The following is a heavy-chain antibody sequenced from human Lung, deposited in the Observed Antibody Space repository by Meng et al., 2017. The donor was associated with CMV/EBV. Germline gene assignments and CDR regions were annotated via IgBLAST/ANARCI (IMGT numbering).Heavy chain of an antibody. CDR3: ARDWECLDRSDGFDI. CDR2: VGGCDGDT. V-gene: IGHV1-18*01. J-gene: IGHJ3*02. D-gene: IGHD3-9*01. Sequence: ASVKVSCKASGYTFSRYGISYVRQAPGQGLQWLGWVGGCDGDTNYAPEFRGRATMTTDTSTNTVYMELRSLTSDDTAVYYCARDWECLDRSDGFDIWGQGTMVTVSS. CDR1: GYTFSRYG.